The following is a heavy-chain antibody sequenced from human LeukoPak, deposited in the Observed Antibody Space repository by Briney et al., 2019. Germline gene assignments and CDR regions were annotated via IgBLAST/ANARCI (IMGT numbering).Heavy chain of an antibody. Sequence: PSGTPSLTCAVYGGSFSGYYWSWIRQPPGKGLEWIGEINHSGSTNYNPSLKSRVTISVDTSKNQFSLKLSSVTAADTAVYYCARGYNWFDPWGQGTLVTVSS. J-gene: IGHJ5*02. CDR1: GGSFSGYY. V-gene: IGHV4-34*01. CDR3: ARGYNWFDP. CDR2: INHSGST.